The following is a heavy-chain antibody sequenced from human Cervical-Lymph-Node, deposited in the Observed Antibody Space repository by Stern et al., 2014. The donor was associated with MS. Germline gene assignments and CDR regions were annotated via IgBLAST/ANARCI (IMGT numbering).Heavy chain of an antibody. CDR2: IHDSGTT. Sequence: QLQLQESGPGLVKPSQTLSLTCAVSGGSISSGEYYWSWIRQSPGKGLEWIGYIHDSGTTYYTPSLKSRVSMSVDTSKNQFSRKLSSVTAADTAVYYCSRDADAYSLVFGYWGRGTLVTVSS. CDR3: SRDADAYSLVFGY. D-gene: IGHD5-24*01. CDR1: GGSISSGEYY. V-gene: IGHV4-30-4*01. J-gene: IGHJ4*02.